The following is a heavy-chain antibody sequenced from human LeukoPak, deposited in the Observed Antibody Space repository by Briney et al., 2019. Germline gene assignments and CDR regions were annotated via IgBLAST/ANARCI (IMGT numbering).Heavy chain of an antibody. V-gene: IGHV1-69*06. CDR1: GGTFSSYA. CDR3: ARSNRYDGSGYYYGAYYYYMDV. CDR2: IIPIFGTA. D-gene: IGHD3-22*01. Sequence: SVKVSCKASGGTFSSYAISWVRQAPGQGLEWMGGIIPIFGTANYAQKFQGRVTITADKSTSTAYMELSSLRSEDTAVYYCARSNRYDGSGYYYGAYYYYMDVWGKGTTVTVSS. J-gene: IGHJ6*03.